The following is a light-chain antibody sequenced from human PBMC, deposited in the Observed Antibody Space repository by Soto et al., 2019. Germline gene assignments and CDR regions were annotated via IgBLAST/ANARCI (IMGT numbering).Light chain of an antibody. CDR1: QSVDIN. V-gene: IGKV3-15*01. J-gene: IGKJ1*01. CDR3: QQYRNWTPT. Sequence: EIVMTPSPATLSASPGEGVTRSCRASQSVDINLAGYQQRAGQAPRLLVYGATTKATDMTGRFSGRGSGTEFTLTINNLQSEDFAVYYCQQYRNWTPTFGQGTKVDIK. CDR2: GAT.